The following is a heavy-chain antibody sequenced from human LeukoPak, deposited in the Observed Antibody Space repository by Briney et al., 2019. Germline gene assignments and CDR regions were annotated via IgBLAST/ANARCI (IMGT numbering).Heavy chain of an antibody. CDR3: ARDYKYAFDN. CDR1: GFTFSDYS. D-gene: IGHD5-24*01. CDR2: IGIDSGNT. Sequence: GGSLRLSCAASGFTFSDYSMNWVRQSPGKGLEWISYIGIDSGNTNYADSVKGRFTISGDKAKNSLYLQMNSLRVEDTAVYYCARDYKYAFDNWGQGTLVNVSS. V-gene: IGHV3-48*01. J-gene: IGHJ4*02.